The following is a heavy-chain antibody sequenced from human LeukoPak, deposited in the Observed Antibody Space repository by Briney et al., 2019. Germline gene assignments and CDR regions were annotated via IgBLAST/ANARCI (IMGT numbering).Heavy chain of an antibody. CDR3: ARHPGGGVWYFDL. V-gene: IGHV4-38-2*02. J-gene: IGHJ2*01. CDR2: IYHSGST. D-gene: IGHD3-10*01. Sequence: PSETLSLTCTVSGYSISSGYYWGWIRQPPGKGLEWIGSIYHSGSTYYNPSLKSRVTISVDTSKNQFSLKLSSVTAADTAVYYCARHPGGGVWYFDLWGRGTLVTVSS. CDR1: GYSISSGYY.